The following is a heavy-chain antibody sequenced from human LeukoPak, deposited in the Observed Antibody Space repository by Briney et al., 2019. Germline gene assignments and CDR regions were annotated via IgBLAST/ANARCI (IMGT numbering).Heavy chain of an antibody. Sequence: GGSLRLSCAASGFTFSSYSMNWVRQAPGKGLEWVSSISSSSSYIYYADSVKGRFTISRDNAKNSLYLQMNSLRAEDTAVYYCASYYDSSGYYFLPFDYWGQGTLVTVSS. CDR2: ISSSSSYI. CDR3: ASYYDSSGYYFLPFDY. V-gene: IGHV3-21*01. J-gene: IGHJ4*02. CDR1: GFTFSSYS. D-gene: IGHD3-22*01.